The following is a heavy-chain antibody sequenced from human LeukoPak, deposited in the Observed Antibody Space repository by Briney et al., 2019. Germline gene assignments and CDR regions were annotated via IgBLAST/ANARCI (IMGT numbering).Heavy chain of an antibody. CDR3: AKGTWFGDYPVPFDS. CDR2: IYSGGST. D-gene: IGHD3-10*01. V-gene: IGHV3-53*01. Sequence: GGSLRLSCAASGFTVSSNYMSWVRQAPGKGLEWVSVIYSGGSTYYADSVKGRFTISRDNSKNTLFLQMNSLRAEDAAVYYCAKGTWFGDYPVPFDSWGQGTLVAVSS. J-gene: IGHJ4*02. CDR1: GFTVSSNY.